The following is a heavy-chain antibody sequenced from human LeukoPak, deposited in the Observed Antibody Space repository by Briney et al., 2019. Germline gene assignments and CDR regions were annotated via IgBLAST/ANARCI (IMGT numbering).Heavy chain of an antibody. CDR1: GYSFTGYY. D-gene: IGHD1-20*01. J-gene: IGHJ6*03. Sequence: ASVKVSCKASGYSFTGYYLHWLRQAPGQGLEWMGWINPKSGGTNYAKKFEGRVTMTRDTSISTAYMELSRLRSDDTAVYYCARITGTTLYYYYYMDVWGKGTTVTVSS. CDR2: INPKSGGT. CDR3: ARITGTTLYYYYYMDV. V-gene: IGHV1-2*02.